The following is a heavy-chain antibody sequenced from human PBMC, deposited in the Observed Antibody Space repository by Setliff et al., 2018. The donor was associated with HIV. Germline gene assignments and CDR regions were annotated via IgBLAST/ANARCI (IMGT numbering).Heavy chain of an antibody. V-gene: IGHV5-51*01. CDR1: GYSFTNSW. CDR3: ATHTLNNAFDI. J-gene: IGHJ3*02. CDR2: IHPSDSDS. Sequence: GESLKISGRGSGYSFTNSWIGWVRQTPGKGLEWMGIIHPSDSDSRYSPSFQGQVTISADKSVSTAYLQWSSLKASDTSMYFCATHTLNNAFDIWGLGTMVTVSS.